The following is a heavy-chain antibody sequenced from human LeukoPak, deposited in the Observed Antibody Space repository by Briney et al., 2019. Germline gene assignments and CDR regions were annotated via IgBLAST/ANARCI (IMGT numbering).Heavy chain of an antibody. CDR2: IHYSGST. D-gene: IGHD7-27*01. CDR1: GGSMSGYF. V-gene: IGHV4-59*12. J-gene: IGHJ4*02. Sequence: PSETLSLTCTVSGGSMSGYFWTWIRQPPGKGLEWIGHIHYSGSTNYNPSLKSRVTISVDTSKNQFSLKLTSLTAADTAVYYCARDRSSWGLDCWGQGTLVTVSS. CDR3: ARDRSSWGLDC.